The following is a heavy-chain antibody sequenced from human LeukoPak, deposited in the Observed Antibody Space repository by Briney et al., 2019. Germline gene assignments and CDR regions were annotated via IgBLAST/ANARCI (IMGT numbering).Heavy chain of an antibody. CDR1: GGSISSSNW. J-gene: IGHJ4*02. Sequence: SETLSLTCAVSGGSISSSNWWSWVRQPPGKGLEWIGEIYHSGSTNYNPSLKSRVTISVDKSKNRFSLKLSSVTAADTAVYYCARLTSSSWYYFDYWGQGTLVTVSS. V-gene: IGHV4-4*02. D-gene: IGHD6-13*01. CDR3: ARLTSSSWYYFDY. CDR2: IYHSGST.